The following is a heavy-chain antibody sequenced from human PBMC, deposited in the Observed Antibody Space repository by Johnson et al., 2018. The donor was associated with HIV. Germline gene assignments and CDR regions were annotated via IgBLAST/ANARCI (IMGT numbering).Heavy chain of an antibody. V-gene: IGHV3-7*01. D-gene: IGHD5-18*01. J-gene: IGHJ3*02. CDR3: ARDWGTIQLWSSGAFDI. CDR2: IKQDGSEK. Sequence: VLLVESGGGVVQPGRSLRLSCAASGFTFSSYGMSWVRQAPGKGLEWVANIKQDGSEKYYVDSVKGRFTISRDNAKNSLYLQMNSLRAEDTAVYYCARDWGTIQLWSSGAFDIWGQGTMVTVSS. CDR1: GFTFSSYG.